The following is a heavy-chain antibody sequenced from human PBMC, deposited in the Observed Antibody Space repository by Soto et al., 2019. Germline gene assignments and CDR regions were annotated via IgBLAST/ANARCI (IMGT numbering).Heavy chain of an antibody. Sequence: QVQLQESGPGLVKPSDTLSLICAVSGYSISSSNWWGWLRQPPGKGLEWIGNIYYSGSAYYNPSLKSRVTMSVDTSKNQFSLKLTAVTAVDTAVYYCASGDYAKAFDIWGQGTTFTVSS. CDR1: GYSISSSNW. CDR3: ASGDYAKAFDI. V-gene: IGHV4-28*01. CDR2: IYYSGSA. J-gene: IGHJ3*02. D-gene: IGHD2-2*01.